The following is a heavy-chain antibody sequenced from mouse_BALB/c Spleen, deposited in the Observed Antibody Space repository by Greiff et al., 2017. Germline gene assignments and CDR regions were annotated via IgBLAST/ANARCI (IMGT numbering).Heavy chain of an antibody. V-gene: IGHV5-4*02. CDR1: GFTFSDYY. Sequence: EVNLVESGGGLVKPGGSLKLSRAASGFTFSDYYMYWVRQTPEKRLEWVATISDGGSYTYYPDSVKGRFTISRDNAKNNLYLQMSSLKSEDTAMYYCARGGKNYDYDWFAYWGQGTLVTVSA. J-gene: IGHJ3*01. CDR2: ISDGGSYT. CDR3: ARGGKNYDYDWFAY. D-gene: IGHD2-4*01.